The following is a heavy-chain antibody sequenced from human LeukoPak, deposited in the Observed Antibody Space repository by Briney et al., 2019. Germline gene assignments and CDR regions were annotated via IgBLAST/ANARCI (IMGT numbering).Heavy chain of an antibody. V-gene: IGHV4-4*07. D-gene: IGHD2-15*01. Sequence: SETLSLTCTVSGGSISSYYWSWIRQPAGKGLEWIGRIYTSGSTNYNPSLKSRVTMSVDTSKNQFSLKLSSVTAADTAVYYCARESVVVAATENYYYGMDVWGQGTTVTVSS. CDR2: IYTSGST. CDR3: ARESVVVAATENYYYGMDV. CDR1: GGSISSYY. J-gene: IGHJ6*02.